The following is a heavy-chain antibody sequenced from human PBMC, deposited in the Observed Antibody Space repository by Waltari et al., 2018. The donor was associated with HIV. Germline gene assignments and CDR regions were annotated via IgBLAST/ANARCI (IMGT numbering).Heavy chain of an antibody. CDR3: ARGYYDFWSGYYTSHNWFDP. D-gene: IGHD3-3*01. CDR1: GGSFSGYY. V-gene: IGHV4-34*01. CDR2: INHSGST. Sequence: QVQLQQWGAGLLKPSETLSLTCAVYGGSFSGYYWSWIRQPPGKGLEWIGEINHSGSTNSNPSLKSRVTISVETSKNQFSLKLSSVTAADTAVYYCARGYYDFWSGYYTSHNWFDPWGQGTLVTVSS. J-gene: IGHJ5*02.